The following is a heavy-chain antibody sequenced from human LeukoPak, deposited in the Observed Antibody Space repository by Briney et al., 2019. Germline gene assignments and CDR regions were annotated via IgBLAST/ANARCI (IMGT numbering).Heavy chain of an antibody. V-gene: IGHV4-39*01. CDR1: GGSISSGSSS. CDR2: INYGGST. Sequence: KPSETPSLTCTVSGGSISSGSSSWGWVRQPPGKGLEWIGNINYGGSTYYNPSLKSRVTISVDTSKSQFSLKLSSVTAADTAVYYCARRDSAYGARLDYWGQGTLVTVSS. D-gene: IGHD5-12*01. CDR3: ARRDSAYGARLDY. J-gene: IGHJ4*02.